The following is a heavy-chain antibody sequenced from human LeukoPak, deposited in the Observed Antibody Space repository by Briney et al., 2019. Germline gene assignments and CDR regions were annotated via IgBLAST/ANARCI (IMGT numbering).Heavy chain of an antibody. D-gene: IGHD3-22*01. CDR1: GFTFSNYW. V-gene: IGHV3-7*01. CDR2: IKQDGSEK. J-gene: IGHJ4*02. Sequence: PGGSLRLSCAASGFTFSNYWKSWVRPAPGKGLEWVANIKQDGSEKYYGDSVKGRFTISRDNAKNSLYLQMNSLRAEDTAVYYCARVSLYYDSSCYDYWGQGTLVTVSS. CDR3: ARVSLYYDSSCYDY.